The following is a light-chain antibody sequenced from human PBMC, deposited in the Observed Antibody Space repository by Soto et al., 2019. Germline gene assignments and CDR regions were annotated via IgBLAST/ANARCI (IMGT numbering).Light chain of an antibody. V-gene: IGLV1-40*01. Sequence: QSVLTQPPSVSGSPGQRGTISCTGSSSKIGAGYDVHWYQQLPGTAPKLLIYGNSNRPSGVPDRFSGSKSGTSASLAITGLQAEDEADYYCQSYDSSLSLVVFGGGTKLTVL. CDR2: GNS. J-gene: IGLJ2*01. CDR1: SSKIGAGYD. CDR3: QSYDSSLSLVV.